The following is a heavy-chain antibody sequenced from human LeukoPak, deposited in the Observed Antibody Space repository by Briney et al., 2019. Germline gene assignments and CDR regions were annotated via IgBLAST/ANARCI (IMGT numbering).Heavy chain of an antibody. Sequence: PSETLSLTCTVSGGSISSSSYYWGWIRQPPGKGLEWIGNIYYSGTTYYNPSLKSRVTISVDTSKNQFSLKLSSVTAADTAVYYCARVYDLAPIWFDPWGQGTLVTVSS. CDR1: GGSISSSSYY. J-gene: IGHJ5*02. V-gene: IGHV4-39*01. D-gene: IGHD3-3*01. CDR3: ARVYDLAPIWFDP. CDR2: IYYSGTT.